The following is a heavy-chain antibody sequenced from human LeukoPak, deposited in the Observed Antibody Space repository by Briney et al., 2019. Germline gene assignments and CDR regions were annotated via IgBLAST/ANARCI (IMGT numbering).Heavy chain of an antibody. CDR1: GFTFSSYV. D-gene: IGHD2-15*01. J-gene: IGHJ4*02. V-gene: IGHV3-23*01. CDR2: ISANGGSR. Sequence: PGGSLRLSCAASGFTFSSYVMSWVRQAPGKGLEWVSTISANGGSRYYADSVKGRFTISRDNSKNTLYLQMNSLRVEDTAVYYCAKDGRSDIPGYRGQGTLVTVSS. CDR3: AKDGRSDIPGY.